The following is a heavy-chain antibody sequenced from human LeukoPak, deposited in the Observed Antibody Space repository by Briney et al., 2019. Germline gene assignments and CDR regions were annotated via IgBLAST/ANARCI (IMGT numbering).Heavy chain of an antibody. Sequence: ASVKVSCKASVYTFTGYYMHWVRQAPGQGLEWMGWINPNSGGTNYAQKFQGRVTMTRDTSISTAYMELSRLRSDDTAVYYCARYSSSEEYYFDYWGQGTLVTVSS. CDR3: ARYSSSEEYYFDY. CDR1: VYTFTGYY. J-gene: IGHJ4*02. D-gene: IGHD6-13*01. V-gene: IGHV1-2*02. CDR2: INPNSGGT.